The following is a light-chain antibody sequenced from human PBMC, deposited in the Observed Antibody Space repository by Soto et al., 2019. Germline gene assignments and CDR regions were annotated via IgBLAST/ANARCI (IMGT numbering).Light chain of an antibody. CDR2: GAS. CDR3: QQYKSWSYT. Sequence: EIVMTQSPVTLSVSPGERATLSCRASQSISDKSAWYQQKPGQAPRLLMFGASTRATGIPARFSGSGSGTDFTLTITGLQSEDFAVYYCQQYKSWSYTFGQGTKVDIK. J-gene: IGKJ2*01. V-gene: IGKV3-15*01. CDR1: QSISDK.